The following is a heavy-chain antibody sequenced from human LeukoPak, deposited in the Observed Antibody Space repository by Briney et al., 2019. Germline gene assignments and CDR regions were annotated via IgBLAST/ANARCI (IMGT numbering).Heavy chain of an antibody. V-gene: IGHV4-39*07. CDR2: IYYGGST. CDR3: ARDRRGSDTFFDY. CDR1: GGSISSSSYY. J-gene: IGHJ4*02. Sequence: SETLSLTCTVSGGSISSSSYYWGWIRQPPGKGLEWIGSIYYGGSTYYNPSLKSRVTISVDTSKNQFSLKLSSVTAADTAVYYCARDRRGSDTFFDYWGQGTLVTVSS. D-gene: IGHD6-25*01.